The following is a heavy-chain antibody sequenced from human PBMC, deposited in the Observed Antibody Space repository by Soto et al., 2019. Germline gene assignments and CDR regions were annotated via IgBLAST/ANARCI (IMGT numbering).Heavy chain of an antibody. CDR1: CGSISSGVYY. D-gene: IGHD2-15*01. CDR2: IYYSGST. V-gene: IGHV4-31*03. CDR3: ARVCGYCRGCSPVNAYDY. Sequence: QVQLQESGPGLVKPSQTLSLTCTVSCGSISSGVYYWSWIRQHPGKVLEWIGYIYYSGSTYYNPSLKSGFNISVDTSKTQFPLKMSSVTAADTAVYYCARVCGYCRGCSPVNAYDYWGQGTLVTVSS. J-gene: IGHJ4*02.